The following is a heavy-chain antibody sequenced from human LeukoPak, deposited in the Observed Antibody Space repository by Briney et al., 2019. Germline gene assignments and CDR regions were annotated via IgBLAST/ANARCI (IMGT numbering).Heavy chain of an antibody. CDR2: IYYTGST. CDR1: GGSMSTYY. D-gene: IGHD1-14*01. V-gene: IGHV4-59*01. CDR3: AGMRITTPTVRTLDY. Sequence: PSETLSLTCAVSGGSMSTYYWTWIRQPPGKGLEWIGFIYYTGSTNYNPSLKSRVTISVDTSKNQFSLKLSSVTAADTAVYYCAGMRITTPTVRTLDYWGQGTLVTVSS. J-gene: IGHJ4*02.